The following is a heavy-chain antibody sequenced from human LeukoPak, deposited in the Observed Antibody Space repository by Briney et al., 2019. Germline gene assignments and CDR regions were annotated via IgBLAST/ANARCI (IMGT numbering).Heavy chain of an antibody. CDR3: ATASAAAGSRDDAFDI. J-gene: IGHJ3*02. D-gene: IGHD6-13*01. Sequence: ASVKVSCKVSGYTLTELSMHWVRQAPGKGLEWMGGFDPEDGETIYAQKFQGRVTMTEDTSTVTAYMELSSLRSEDTAVYYCATASAAAGSRDDAFDIWGQGTMVTVSS. V-gene: IGHV1-24*01. CDR1: GYTLTELS. CDR2: FDPEDGET.